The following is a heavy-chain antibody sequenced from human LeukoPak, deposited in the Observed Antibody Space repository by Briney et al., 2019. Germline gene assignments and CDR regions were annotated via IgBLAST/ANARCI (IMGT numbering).Heavy chain of an antibody. D-gene: IGHD6-13*01. J-gene: IGHJ4*02. V-gene: IGHV3-33*01. Sequence: PGGSLRLSCAASGFTFSSYGMHWVRQAPGKGLEWVAVIWYDGSKKYYADSAKGRFTISRDNSKNTLYLQMNSLRAEDTAVYYCARGASSSSLDYWGQGTLVTVSS. CDR2: IWYDGSKK. CDR3: ARGASSSSLDY. CDR1: GFTFSSYG.